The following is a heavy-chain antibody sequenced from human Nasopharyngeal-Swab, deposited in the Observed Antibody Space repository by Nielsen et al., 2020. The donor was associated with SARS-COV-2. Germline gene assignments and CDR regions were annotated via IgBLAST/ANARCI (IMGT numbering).Heavy chain of an antibody. CDR3: ARDGERSNNHYYHSNTLDIDY. V-gene: IGHV1-69*13. Sequence: SVKVSCKATGRPFISYAISLVRQAPGQVLDWIGGIIPIFGTANYAQKFQGRVTITADESTSTAYMDLSSLRSEDTAVYYCARDGERSNNHYYHSNTLDIDYCGQGTLVTVFS. CDR2: IIPIFGTA. CDR1: GRPFISYA. D-gene: IGHD2/OR15-2a*01. J-gene: IGHJ4*02.